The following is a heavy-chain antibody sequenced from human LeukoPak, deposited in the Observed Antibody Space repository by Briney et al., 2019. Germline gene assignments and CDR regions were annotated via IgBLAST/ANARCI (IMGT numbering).Heavy chain of an antibody. CDR2: ISYVGGKK. CDR1: GFTLSSYG. V-gene: IGHV3-30*18. D-gene: IGHD6-6*01. J-gene: IGHJ4*02. Sequence: GGSLRLSCAAPGFTLSSYGMRWVRQAPGKGLEWVAVISYVGGKKYYADSVKGGFTISRDIPKNTLYLQMNSLRAEDTAVYYCPKGHSSSLISHFDNCGQGTQFTVS. CDR3: PKGHSSSLISHFDN.